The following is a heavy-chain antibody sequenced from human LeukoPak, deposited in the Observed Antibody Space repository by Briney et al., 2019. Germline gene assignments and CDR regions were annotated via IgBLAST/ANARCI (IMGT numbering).Heavy chain of an antibody. J-gene: IGHJ4*02. Sequence: SETLSLTCTVSGGSISSYYWSWIRQPPGKGPEWMGYIYYSGSTNYNPALKSRVTISVDPSNNQFSLKLSSVTAADTAVYYCARGYDGVKFDYWGQGTLVTVSS. V-gene: IGHV4-59*01. CDR2: IYYSGST. CDR3: ARGYDGVKFDY. D-gene: IGHD5-12*01. CDR1: GGSISSYY.